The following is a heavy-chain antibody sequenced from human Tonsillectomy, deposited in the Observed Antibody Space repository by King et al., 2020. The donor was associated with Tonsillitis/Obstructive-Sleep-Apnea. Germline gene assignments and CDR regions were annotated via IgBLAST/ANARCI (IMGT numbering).Heavy chain of an antibody. D-gene: IGHD3-22*01. CDR3: ARITYYYDSSGYRNYDAFDI. CDR1: GFSLSNARMG. Sequence: TLQESGPVLVKPTETLTLTCTVSGFSLSNARMGVSWIRQPPGKALEWLAHIFSNDEKSYSTSLKSRLTISKDTSKSQVVLTMTNMDPVDKATYYCARITYYYDSSGYRNYDAFDIWGQGTMVTVSS. CDR2: IFSNDEK. V-gene: IGHV2-26*01. J-gene: IGHJ3*02.